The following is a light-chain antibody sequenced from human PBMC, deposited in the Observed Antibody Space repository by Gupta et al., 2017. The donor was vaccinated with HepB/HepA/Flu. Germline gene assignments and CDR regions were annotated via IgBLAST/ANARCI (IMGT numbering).Light chain of an antibody. CDR2: WAS. CDR3: QQYYTTPLT. V-gene: IGKV4-1*01. Sequence: DLVLTQSPDSLTVSLTERATTNCKSSQSLLYNNRNSLGWYQQKPGQPPKLLIYWASTRQSGVPDRFSGSGSGSHFTLTISSLQAEDVAVYYCQQYYTTPLTFGGGTTVEIK. J-gene: IGKJ4*01. CDR1: QSLLYNNRNS.